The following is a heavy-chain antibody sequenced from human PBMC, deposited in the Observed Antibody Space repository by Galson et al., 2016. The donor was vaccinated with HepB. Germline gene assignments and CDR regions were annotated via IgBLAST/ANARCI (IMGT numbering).Heavy chain of an antibody. J-gene: IGHJ5*02. CDR3: ARGGQLWLFGGDWFDP. CDR1: GYTFINSD. Sequence: SVKVSCKASGYTFINSDINWVRQAPGRGLEWMGWVNPNTHNTGYAQNFQGRVTMTRDTAISTAYMELSSLTSEDSAVYYCARGGQLWLFGGDWFDPWGQGTLVTVAS. CDR2: VNPNTHNT. V-gene: IGHV1-8*01. D-gene: IGHD5-18*01.